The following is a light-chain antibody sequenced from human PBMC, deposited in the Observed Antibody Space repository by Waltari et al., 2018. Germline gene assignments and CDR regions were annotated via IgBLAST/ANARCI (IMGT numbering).Light chain of an antibody. V-gene: IGKV3-20*01. Sequence: EIVLTQSPGTLSLSPGERATLSCRASQGVGKSLAGYQQRPGQAPRLLLYHASIRAPGIPDRFSGSEYGTDFSLTISRLEPEDFAVYYCQKYDFLPATFGQGTTVEIK. CDR1: QGVGKS. J-gene: IGKJ1*01. CDR2: HAS. CDR3: QKYDFLPAT.